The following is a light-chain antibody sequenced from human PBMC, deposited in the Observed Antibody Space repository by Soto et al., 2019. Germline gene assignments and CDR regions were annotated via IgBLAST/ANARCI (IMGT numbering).Light chain of an antibody. Sequence: EIVLTQSPGTLSFSPGERATLTCRASQSVSSSYLAWFQQKPGQAPRLLIYGASSRATGIPDRFSGSGSGTDFTLTISRVEPEDFAVFYCQHYGSSPLTFGGGTKVEIK. J-gene: IGKJ4*01. CDR1: QSVSSSY. CDR3: QHYGSSPLT. CDR2: GAS. V-gene: IGKV3-20*01.